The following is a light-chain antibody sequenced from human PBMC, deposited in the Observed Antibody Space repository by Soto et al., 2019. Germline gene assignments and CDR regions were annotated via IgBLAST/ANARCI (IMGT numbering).Light chain of an antibody. CDR2: AAS. CDR3: QHTYSTPYT. V-gene: IGKV1-39*01. CDR1: QSISTY. Sequence: DIQMTQSPSSLSASVGDRVTITCRASQSISTYLNWYRQKPGKAPELLIYAASSFQSGVPSRFTGSGSGTDFTLTISSLQPEDFATYYCQHTYSTPYTFGQGTKLEIK. J-gene: IGKJ2*01.